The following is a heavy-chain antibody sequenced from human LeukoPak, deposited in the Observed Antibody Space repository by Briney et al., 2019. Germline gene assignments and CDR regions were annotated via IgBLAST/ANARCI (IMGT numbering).Heavy chain of an antibody. V-gene: IGHV4-39*01. CDR3: ARKTVTIQYYYYYYGMDV. J-gene: IGHJ6*02. Sequence: SETLSLTCTVSGGSISSSSYYWGWIRQPPGKGLEWIGSIYYSGSTYYNPSLKSRVTISVDTSKNQFSLKLSSVTAADTAVYYCARKTVTIQYYYYYYGMDVWGQGTTVTVSS. CDR1: GGSISSSSYY. CDR2: IYYSGST. D-gene: IGHD4-17*01.